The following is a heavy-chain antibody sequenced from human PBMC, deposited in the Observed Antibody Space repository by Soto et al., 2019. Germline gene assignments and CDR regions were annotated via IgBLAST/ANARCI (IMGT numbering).Heavy chain of an antibody. CDR1: GGTFSSYA. CDR2: IIPIFGTA. D-gene: IGHD5-12*01. J-gene: IGHJ4*02. CDR3: ARDGVEMATTSFDY. V-gene: IGHV1-69*13. Sequence: EASVKVSCKASGGTFSSYAISRVRQAPGQGLEWMGGIIPIFGTANYAQKFQGRVTITADESTSTAYMELSSLRSEDTAVYYCARDGVEMATTSFDYWGQGTLVTVSS.